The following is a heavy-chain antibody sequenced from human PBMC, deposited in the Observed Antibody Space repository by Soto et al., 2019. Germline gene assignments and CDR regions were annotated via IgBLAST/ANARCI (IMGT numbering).Heavy chain of an antibody. J-gene: IGHJ4*02. Sequence: GGSLRLSCVGSDFSLSGSYMSWVRQAPGKGLVWVSRMFTDVSTTYYADSVKGRFTISRDNAKSTLYLQMNSLRDEDTAVYYCVRGNTGYGNFDSWGQGTLVTVSS. CDR3: VRGNTGYGNFDS. CDR1: DFSLSGSY. CDR2: MFTDVSTT. V-gene: IGHV3-74*01. D-gene: IGHD5-12*01.